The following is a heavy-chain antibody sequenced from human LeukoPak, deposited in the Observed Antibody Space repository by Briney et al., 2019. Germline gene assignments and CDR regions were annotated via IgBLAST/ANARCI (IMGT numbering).Heavy chain of an antibody. CDR1: GGPITTYY. Sequence: SETLSLTCTVSGGPITTYYLSWIRQSAGMGLEWIGRISGSGVITYNPSLKSRVILSLDTSKNHFSLKLISVTAADTAVYYCARGGSGWSYDYWGQGTLVTVSS. CDR3: ARGGSGWSYDY. J-gene: IGHJ4*02. V-gene: IGHV4-4*07. CDR2: ISGSGVI. D-gene: IGHD6-19*01.